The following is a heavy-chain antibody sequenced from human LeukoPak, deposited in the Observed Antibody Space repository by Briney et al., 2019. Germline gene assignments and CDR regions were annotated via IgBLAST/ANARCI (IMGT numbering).Heavy chain of an antibody. CDR2: IDGGGATT. D-gene: IGHD3-10*01. J-gene: IGHJ4*02. Sequence: GGSLRLSCVASGFAFSIYTMNWVRQAPGRGLEWVSGIDGGGATTYYVDSVKGRFTISRDNSENTLYLQLSSLTAEDTAVYYCATPSGSFDYWGQGTLVTVSS. V-gene: IGHV3-23*01. CDR3: ATPSGSFDY. CDR1: GFAFSIYT.